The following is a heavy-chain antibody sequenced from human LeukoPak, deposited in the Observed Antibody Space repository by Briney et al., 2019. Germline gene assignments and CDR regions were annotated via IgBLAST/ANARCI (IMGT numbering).Heavy chain of an antibody. D-gene: IGHD6-13*01. CDR2: INQDGSEE. CDR1: SFSFSNYW. V-gene: IGHV3-7*01. J-gene: IGHJ4*02. Sequence: GGSLLLFCAASSFSFSNYWWNWFRQPPGKGLEWVANINQDGSEENYVGSVKGRFTISRNTDENSLYLQMTSLGAEDTAVYYRATDRDSSRQKLFDYWGQRTLVIVSS. CDR3: ATDRDSSRQKLFDY.